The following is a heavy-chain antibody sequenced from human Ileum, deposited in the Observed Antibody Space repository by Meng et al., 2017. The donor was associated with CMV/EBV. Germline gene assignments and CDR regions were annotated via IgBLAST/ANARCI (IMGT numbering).Heavy chain of an antibody. J-gene: IGHJ4*02. V-gene: IGHV6-1*01. D-gene: IGHD1/OR15-1a*01. CDR3: ARGSHGTTVSLFDS. CDR1: GDSVSSNIAA. Sequence: QFQMQQSGLGLVKPPQTLSLTLAISGDSVSSNIAAWNWIRQSPSRGLEWLGRTYYRSKWYSDSAISVRSRLSVSPDTSRNQFSLQLTSVTPEDTAVYYCARGSHGTTVSLFDSWGQGILVTASS. CDR2: TYYRSKWYS.